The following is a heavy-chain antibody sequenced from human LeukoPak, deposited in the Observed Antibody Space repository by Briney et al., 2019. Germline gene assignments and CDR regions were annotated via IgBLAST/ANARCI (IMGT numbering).Heavy chain of an antibody. CDR3: AKHLQTVTTYRRGFDY. Sequence: PGGSLRLSCAASGFIFSSYAMSWVRQAPGKGLEWVSAISGSDSSTYSADSVKGRFTISRDNSKNTLYLQINSLRAEDTAAYYCAKHLQTVTTYRRGFDYWGQGTLVTVSS. CDR1: GFIFSSYA. D-gene: IGHD4-17*01. CDR2: ISGSDSST. V-gene: IGHV3-23*01. J-gene: IGHJ4*02.